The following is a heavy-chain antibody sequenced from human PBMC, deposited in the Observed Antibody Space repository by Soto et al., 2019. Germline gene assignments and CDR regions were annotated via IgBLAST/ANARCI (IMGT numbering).Heavy chain of an antibody. D-gene: IGHD3-22*01. CDR1: GFTFSSYA. CDR2: ISGSGGST. CDR3: AKGRVSNDYYDSSGYSYGMDV. V-gene: IGHV3-23*01. Sequence: GGSLRLSCAASGFTFSSYAMSWVRQAPGKGLEWVSAISGSGGSTYYADSVKGRFTISRDNSKNTLYLQMNSLRAEDTAVYYCAKGRVSNDYYDSSGYSYGMDVWGQGTTVTVS. J-gene: IGHJ6*02.